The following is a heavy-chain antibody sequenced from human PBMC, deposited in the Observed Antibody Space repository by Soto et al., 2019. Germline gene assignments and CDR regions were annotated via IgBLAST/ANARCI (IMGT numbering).Heavy chain of an antibody. CDR2: IYYSGLT. CDR1: GGYINNYY. V-gene: IGHV4-59*08. D-gene: IGHD4-17*01. Sequence: SETLSLTCTVSGGYINNYYWSWIRQPPGMGLEWIGYIYYSGLTKYNPSLKSRVTISVATSKTQFSLRLSSVTAADSAVYYCARSGDYTNYYYYYMDVWGKGTTVTVSS. CDR3: ARSGDYTNYYYYYMDV. J-gene: IGHJ6*03.